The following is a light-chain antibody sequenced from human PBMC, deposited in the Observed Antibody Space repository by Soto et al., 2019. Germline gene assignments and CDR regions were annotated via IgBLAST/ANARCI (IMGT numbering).Light chain of an antibody. CDR2: TDY. J-gene: IGLJ3*02. CDR1: SSNIGTYT. V-gene: IGLV1-44*01. Sequence: QCVLTQPPSAYGTPGQRVTISCSGTSSNIGTYTVNWYQQLSGTAPKLLIYTDYQRPSGVPDRFSGSKSGTSASLAINGLHSEDEADYYCASWDDNLNGGVFGGGTKLTVL. CDR3: ASWDDNLNGGV.